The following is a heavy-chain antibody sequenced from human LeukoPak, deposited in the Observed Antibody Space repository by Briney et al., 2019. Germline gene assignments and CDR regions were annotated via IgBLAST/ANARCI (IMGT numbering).Heavy chain of an antibody. CDR2: IYYSGST. CDR3: ARGVYLGNGYYFDY. J-gene: IGHJ4*02. CDR1: GGSISSYY. Sequence: PSETLSLTCTVSGGSISSYYWSWIRQPPGKGLEWIGYIYYSGSTNYNPSLKSRVTISVDTSKNQFSLKLSSVIAADTAMYYCARGVYLGNGYYFDYWGQGTLVTVSS. D-gene: IGHD2-8*01. V-gene: IGHV4-59*12.